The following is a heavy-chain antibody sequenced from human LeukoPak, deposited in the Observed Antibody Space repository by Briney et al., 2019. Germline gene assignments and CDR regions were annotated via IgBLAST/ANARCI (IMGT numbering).Heavy chain of an antibody. Sequence: GSLRLSCAASGFSFSYAWMSWIRQPPGKGLEWIGEINHSGSTNYNPSLKSRVTISVDTSKNQFSLKLSSVTAADTAVYYCARVSSRRSPPTYYYDRRNYFDYWGQGTRVTVSS. CDR1: GFSFSYAW. V-gene: IGHV4-34*01. J-gene: IGHJ4*02. CDR3: ARVSSRRSPPTYYYDRRNYFDY. D-gene: IGHD3-22*01. CDR2: INHSGST.